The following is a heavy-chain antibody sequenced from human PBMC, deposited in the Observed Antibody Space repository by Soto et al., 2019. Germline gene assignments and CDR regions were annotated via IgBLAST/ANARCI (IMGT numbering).Heavy chain of an antibody. CDR2: IYYNGGA. Sequence: SETLSLTCTVSGGSSSRTGYYWGWIRQSPGKGMEWIGSIYYNGGAFYNPSLKSRVNISVDKSNNQFSLMLRSVTAADTAVYYCATLPPRIVVVVTPIPTWGQGTLVTVSS. CDR1: GGSSSRTGYY. CDR3: ATLPPRIVVVVTPIPT. V-gene: IGHV4-39*07. J-gene: IGHJ1*01. D-gene: IGHD2-8*02.